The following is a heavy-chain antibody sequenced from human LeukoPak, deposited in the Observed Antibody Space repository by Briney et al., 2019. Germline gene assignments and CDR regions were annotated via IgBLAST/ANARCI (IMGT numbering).Heavy chain of an antibody. V-gene: IGHV3-53*01. CDR3: ARGGYSYGYDFGYFDY. J-gene: IGHJ4*02. CDR1: GFTVSSNY. D-gene: IGHD5-18*01. CDR2: IYSGGST. Sequence: PGGSLRLSCAASGFTVSSNYMSWVRQAPGKGLEWVSVIYSGGSTYYADSVKGQFTISRDNSKNTLYLQMNSLRAEDTAVYYCARGGYSYGYDFGYFDYWGQGTLVTVSS.